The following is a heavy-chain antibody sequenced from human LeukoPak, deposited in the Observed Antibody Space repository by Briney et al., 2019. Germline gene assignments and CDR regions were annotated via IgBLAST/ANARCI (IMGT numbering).Heavy chain of an antibody. CDR1: GGSISSSSYY. V-gene: IGHV4-39*07. Sequence: SETLSLTCTVSGGSISSSSYYWGWIRQPPGKGLEWIGSIYYSGSTYYNPSLKSRVTISVDTSKNQFSLKLTSVTAADTAVYYCARVVGVSPGGDENWFDPWGQGIPVTVSS. CDR3: ARVVGVSPGGDENWFDP. CDR2: IYYSGST. J-gene: IGHJ5*02. D-gene: IGHD2-8*01.